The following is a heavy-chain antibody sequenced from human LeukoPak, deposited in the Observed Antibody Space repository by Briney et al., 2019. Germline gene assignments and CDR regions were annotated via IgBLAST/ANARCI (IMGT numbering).Heavy chain of an antibody. CDR1: GGPLSSYS. D-gene: IGHD1-7*01. V-gene: IGHV4-4*07. Sequence: PSETLSLICTVSGGPLSSYSWSWIRHPAGKGLECIVHISPSGSTNYNPSLKSRVTMSVDTSKNQFSLKLSSVTAADTAVYYCARQELYYYYMDVWGKGTTVTVSS. J-gene: IGHJ6*03. CDR2: ISPSGST. CDR3: ARQELYYYYMDV.